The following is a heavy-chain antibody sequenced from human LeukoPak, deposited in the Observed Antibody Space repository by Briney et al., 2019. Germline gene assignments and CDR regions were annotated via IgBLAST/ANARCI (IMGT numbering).Heavy chain of an antibody. CDR3: ARDRGSGSFSP. Sequence: GGSLRLSCAASGFTFSSYWMHWVRHAPGKGLVWVSRIESDGSSTRYADSVKGRFTISRDNAKNTLYLQMNSLRAEDTAVYYCARDRGSGSFSPWGQGTLVTVSS. CDR1: GFTFSSYW. V-gene: IGHV3-74*01. D-gene: IGHD3-10*01. CDR2: IESDGSST. J-gene: IGHJ4*02.